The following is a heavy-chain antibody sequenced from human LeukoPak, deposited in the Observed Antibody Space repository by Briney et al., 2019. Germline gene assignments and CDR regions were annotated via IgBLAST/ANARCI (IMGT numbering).Heavy chain of an antibody. CDR1: GGSISNYY. Sequence: KPSETLSLTCTVSGGSISNYYWSWIRQPPGKGLEWIGYIYYSGGTNYNPSLKSRVTISLDTSKNQFSLKLSSVTAADTAVYYCARLGMVRGVILGDYYMDVWGKGTTVTVSS. CDR2: IYYSGGT. V-gene: IGHV4-59*01. D-gene: IGHD3-10*01. J-gene: IGHJ6*03. CDR3: ARLGMVRGVILGDYYMDV.